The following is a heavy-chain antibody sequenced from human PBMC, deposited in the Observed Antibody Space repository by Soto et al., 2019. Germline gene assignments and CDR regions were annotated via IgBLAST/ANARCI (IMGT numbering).Heavy chain of an antibody. Sequence: QVQLQESGPGLVKPSETLSLTCTVSGGSVSSGSHYWNWIRQPPGKGLEWIGYIYYSGSTNHNPSLKSPVTTSVDTSKNQFSLKLSSVTAADTAVYYCASLYCSGGRCYGSNYWGQGTLVTVSS. CDR3: ASLYCSGGRCYGSNY. CDR2: IYYSGST. V-gene: IGHV4-61*01. CDR1: GGSVSSGSHY. D-gene: IGHD2-15*01. J-gene: IGHJ4*02.